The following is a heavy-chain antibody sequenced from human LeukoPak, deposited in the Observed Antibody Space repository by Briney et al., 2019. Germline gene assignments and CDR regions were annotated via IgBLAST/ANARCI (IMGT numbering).Heavy chain of an antibody. CDR1: GFTFSSDG. CDR3: AKDRSLADEYYFDY. V-gene: IGHV3-30*18. CDR2: ISYDGSNK. D-gene: IGHD6-13*01. Sequence: GGSLRLSCAASGFTFSSDGMHWVRQAPGKGLEWVAVISYDGSNKYYADSVKGRFTISRDNSKNTLYLQMNSLRAEDTAVYYCAKDRSLADEYYFDYWGQGTLVTVSS. J-gene: IGHJ4*02.